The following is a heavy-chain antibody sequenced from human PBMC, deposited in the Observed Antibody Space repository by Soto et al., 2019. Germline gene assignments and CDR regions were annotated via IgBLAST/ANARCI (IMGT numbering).Heavy chain of an antibody. CDR1: GFTFSLDS. CDR3: ARAVTWGLDV. Sequence: EVQLVESGGGLVQPGGSLRLSCAASGFTFSLDSMSWVRQAPGKGLEWVSYISRSSTGIHYADSVKGRFTISRDDATNSMHLQMNSLRDVDTAVYCCARAVTWGLDVWGQGTTLSISS. J-gene: IGHJ6*02. V-gene: IGHV3-48*02. CDR2: ISRSSTGI. D-gene: IGHD3-10*01.